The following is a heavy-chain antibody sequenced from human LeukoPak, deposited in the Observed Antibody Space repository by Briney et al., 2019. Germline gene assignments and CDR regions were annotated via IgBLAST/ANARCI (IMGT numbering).Heavy chain of an antibody. CDR3: ARDLYYYDSSGYLTESGPDH. D-gene: IGHD3-22*01. CDR1: GFTFSYHW. CDR2: IKQDGSEK. V-gene: IGHV3-7*01. J-gene: IGHJ4*02. Sequence: SGGSLRLSCAASGFTFSYHWMTWVRQAPGKGLEWVANIKQDGSEKCYVDSVKGRFTISRDNAKNSLYLQMNSLRAEDTAVYYCARDLYYYDSSGYLTESGPDHWGQGTLVTVSS.